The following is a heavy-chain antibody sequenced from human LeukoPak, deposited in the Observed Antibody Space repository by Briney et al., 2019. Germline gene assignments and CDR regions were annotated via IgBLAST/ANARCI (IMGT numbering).Heavy chain of an antibody. CDR2: ISSSSDYI. D-gene: IGHD3-22*01. CDR1: GFTFSSYT. J-gene: IGHJ4*02. CDR3: ARAPTYYYDSSGYMPDY. Sequence: GGSLRLSCAASGFTFSSYTMDWVRQAPGKGLEWVSSISSSSDYIFYADSVKGRFTISRDNAQNSLYLQMNSLRVEDTAVYYCARAPTYYYDSSGYMPDYWGQGTLVTVSS. V-gene: IGHV3-21*01.